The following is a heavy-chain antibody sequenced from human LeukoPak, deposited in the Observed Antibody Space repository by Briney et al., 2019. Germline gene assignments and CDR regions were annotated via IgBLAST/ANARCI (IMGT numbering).Heavy chain of an antibody. J-gene: IGHJ3*02. CDR3: ARYQTPIAAAGSRYAFDI. CDR2: ISYSGDT. Sequence: EPSQTLSLTCTVSGDPSGSFTSYYWSWIRQPPGKGLEWLGYISYSGDTSYNPSLKSRVTMSVDTSKNQFSLKLSSVTAADTAVYYCARYQTPIAAAGSRYAFDIWGQGTMVTVSS. D-gene: IGHD6-13*01. V-gene: IGHV4-59*01. CDR1: GDPSGSFTSYY.